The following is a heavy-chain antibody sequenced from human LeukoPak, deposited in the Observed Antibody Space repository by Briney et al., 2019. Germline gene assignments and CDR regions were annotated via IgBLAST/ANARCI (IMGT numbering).Heavy chain of an antibody. V-gene: IGHV1-2*02. CDR2: INPNSGGT. J-gene: IGHJ5*02. Sequence: ASVKISCKASGYTFTGYYMHWVRQAPGQGLEWMGWINPNSGGTNYAQKFQGRVTMTRDTSISTAYVELSRLRSDDTAVYYCARDRVPGGIRFDPWGQGTLVTVSS. CDR1: GYTFTGYY. D-gene: IGHD2-15*01. CDR3: ARDRVPGGIRFDP.